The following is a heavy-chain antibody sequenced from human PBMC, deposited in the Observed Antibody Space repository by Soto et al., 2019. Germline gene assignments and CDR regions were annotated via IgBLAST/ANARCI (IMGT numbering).Heavy chain of an antibody. D-gene: IGHD4-17*01. CDR2: ISSDGSST. CDR3: ARDFRTVTDSGYFDY. Sequence: PGGSLRLSCAASGFTFRSYWMHWVRQGPGKGLAWVARISSDGSSTSYADSVKGRFTISRDNAKNSLYLQMNSLRAEDAAVYYCARDFRTVTDSGYFDYWGQGTLVTVSS. J-gene: IGHJ4*02. V-gene: IGHV3-74*01. CDR1: GFTFRSYW.